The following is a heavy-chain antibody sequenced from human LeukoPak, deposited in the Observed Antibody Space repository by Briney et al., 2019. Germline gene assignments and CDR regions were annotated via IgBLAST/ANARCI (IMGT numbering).Heavy chain of an antibody. CDR1: GFTFSSYS. J-gene: IGHJ4*02. CDR2: ISSSSSYI. D-gene: IGHD1-7*01. CDR3: ASGITGTRDY. Sequence: GSLRLSCAASGFTFSSYSMNWVRQAPGKGLEWVSSISSSSSYIYYADSVKGRFTISRDNAKNSLYLQMNSLRAEDTAVYYCASGITGTRDYWGQGTLVTVSS. V-gene: IGHV3-21*01.